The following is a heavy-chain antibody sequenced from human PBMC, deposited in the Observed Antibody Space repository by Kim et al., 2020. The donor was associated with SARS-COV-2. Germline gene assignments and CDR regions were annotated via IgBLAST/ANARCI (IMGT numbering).Heavy chain of an antibody. CDR2: IKQDGSEK. D-gene: IGHD3-9*01. CDR3: ARVRDILTGALYFDY. Sequence: GGSLRLSCAASGFTFSSYWMSLVRQAPGKGLEWVANIKQDGSEKYYVDSVKGRFTISRDNAKNSLYLQMNSLRAEDTAVYYCARVRDILTGALYFDYWGQGTLVTVSS. CDR1: GFTFSSYW. V-gene: IGHV3-7*05. J-gene: IGHJ4*02.